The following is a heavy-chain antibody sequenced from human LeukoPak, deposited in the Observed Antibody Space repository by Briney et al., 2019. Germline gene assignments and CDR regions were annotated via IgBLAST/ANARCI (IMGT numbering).Heavy chain of an antibody. CDR1: GFTFSSSW. D-gene: IGHD3-16*02. J-gene: IGHJ4*02. V-gene: IGHV3-74*01. Sequence: GRSLRLSCAASGFTFSSSWMHWVRQPPGKGLVWVSQINSGGSTTTYADSVKGRFTISRDNAKNTLYLQMNNLRVEDTAVYYCASGAGSIVYWGQGTLVTVSS. CDR3: ASGAGSIVY. CDR2: INSGGSTT.